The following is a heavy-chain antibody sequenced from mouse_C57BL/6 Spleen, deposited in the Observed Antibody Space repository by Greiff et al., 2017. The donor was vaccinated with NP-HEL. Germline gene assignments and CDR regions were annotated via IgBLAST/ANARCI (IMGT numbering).Heavy chain of an antibody. Sequence: EVQLQESGPGLVKPSQSLSLTCSVTGYSITSGYYWNWIRQFPGNKLEWMGYISYDGSNNYNPTLKNRISITRDTSKNTSFLKLNSLTPEDTPTYYCARVGLLRSFDYGGQGTTLTVSS. CDR3: ARVGLLRSFDY. V-gene: IGHV3-6*01. J-gene: IGHJ2*01. D-gene: IGHD1-1*01. CDR2: ISYDGSN. CDR1: GYSITSGYY.